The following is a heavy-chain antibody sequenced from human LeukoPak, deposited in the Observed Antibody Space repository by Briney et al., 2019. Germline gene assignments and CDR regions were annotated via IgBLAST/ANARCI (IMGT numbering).Heavy chain of an antibody. J-gene: IGHJ4*02. Sequence: PGGSLRLSCAASGFTFSTYGMHWVRQAPGKGLEWVALIWYDGSRKYYADSVKDRFTISRDNSQNTLFLQVNSLRAEDTAVYYCAKAEGSGNQAFDYWGQGTLVTVSS. D-gene: IGHD3-10*01. CDR3: AKAEGSGNQAFDY. CDR2: IWYDGSRK. CDR1: GFTFSTYG. V-gene: IGHV3-33*06.